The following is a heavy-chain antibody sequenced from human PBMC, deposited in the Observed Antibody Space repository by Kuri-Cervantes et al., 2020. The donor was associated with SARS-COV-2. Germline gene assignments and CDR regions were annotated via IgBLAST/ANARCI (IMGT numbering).Heavy chain of an antibody. Sequence: SETLSLTCTVSGGSISSYYWSWIRQPPGKGLEWIGYIYYSGSTNYNPSLKSRVTMSVDTSKNQFSLKLSSVTAADTAVYYCARAPDYSRHWFDPWGQGTLVTVSS. CDR1: GGSISSYY. V-gene: IGHV4-59*12. CDR2: IYYSGST. D-gene: IGHD4-11*01. J-gene: IGHJ5*02. CDR3: ARAPDYSRHWFDP.